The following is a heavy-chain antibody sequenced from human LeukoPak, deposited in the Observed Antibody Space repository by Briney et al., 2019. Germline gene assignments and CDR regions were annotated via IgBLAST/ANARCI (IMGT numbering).Heavy chain of an antibody. CDR3: ARDPHIVVVTATSLGYFDL. J-gene: IGHJ2*01. Sequence: GRSLRLSCAASGFTFSSYAMHWVRQAPGKGLEWVAVISYDGSNKYYADSVKGRFTISRDNSKNTLYLQMNSLRAEDTAVYSCARDPHIVVVTATSLGYFDLWGRGTLVTVSS. D-gene: IGHD2-21*02. CDR2: ISYDGSNK. V-gene: IGHV3-30*04. CDR1: GFTFSSYA.